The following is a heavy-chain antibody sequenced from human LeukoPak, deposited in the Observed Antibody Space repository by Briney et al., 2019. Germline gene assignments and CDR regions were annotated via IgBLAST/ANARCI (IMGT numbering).Heavy chain of an antibody. CDR1: GYTFTNYF. D-gene: IGHD2-21*01. CDR3: AGGGGGGEPGFSSSTHYFHC. J-gene: IGHJ4*02. Sequence: ASVKVSCKASGYTFTNYFMHWVRQAPRQGLEWMGRINPNGGSTDYDQKFQGRVTMTRETSTSRVYLELSSLRSEDTAVYYCAGGGGGGEPGFSSSTHYFHCWGQGTLVTVSS. V-gene: IGHV1-46*01. CDR2: INPNGGST.